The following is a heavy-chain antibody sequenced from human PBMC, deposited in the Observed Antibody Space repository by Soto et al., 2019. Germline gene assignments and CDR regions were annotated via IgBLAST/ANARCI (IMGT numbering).Heavy chain of an antibody. Sequence: PGGSLRLSCAASGFTFSDNYMSWIRQAPGKGLEGVSYFSCRGSNIYYADSVKGRFTISRDNAKNSLYLQRDTLRAEDTGVYYWARDLGYYESDGSFDYWGQGALVT. CDR3: ARDLGYYESDGSFDY. CDR2: FSCRGSNI. V-gene: IGHV3-11*01. J-gene: IGHJ4*02. D-gene: IGHD3-22*01. CDR1: GFTFSDNY.